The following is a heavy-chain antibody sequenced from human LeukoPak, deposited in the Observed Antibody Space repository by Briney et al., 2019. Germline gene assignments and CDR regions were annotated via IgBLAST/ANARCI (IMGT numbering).Heavy chain of an antibody. CDR1: GFTFSSDA. CDR3: AKTPKIRGVPNFDY. V-gene: IGHV3-23*01. J-gene: IGHJ4*02. CDR2: ISGSGGST. D-gene: IGHD3-10*01. Sequence: GGSLRVSCAASGFTFSSDAMSCVRQAPGKGLEWVSGISGSGGSTYYADSVKGRFTISRDNSKNTVYLQMNSLRTEDTAVYYCAKTPKIRGVPNFDYWGQGTLVTASS.